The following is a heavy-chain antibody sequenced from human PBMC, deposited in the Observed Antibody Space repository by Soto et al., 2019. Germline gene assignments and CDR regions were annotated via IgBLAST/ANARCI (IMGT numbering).Heavy chain of an antibody. CDR1: GFTFSSYA. J-gene: IGHJ4*02. Sequence: EVQLLESGGGLVQPGGSLRLSCAASGFTFSSYAMSWVRQAPGKGLEWVSAISGSGGSTYYADSVKGRFTISRDNSKNTLYLQMNSLRAEDTAVYYCAKDFDYCSSTSCLTHFDYWGQGTLVTVSS. V-gene: IGHV3-23*01. D-gene: IGHD2-2*01. CDR3: AKDFDYCSSTSCLTHFDY. CDR2: ISGSGGST.